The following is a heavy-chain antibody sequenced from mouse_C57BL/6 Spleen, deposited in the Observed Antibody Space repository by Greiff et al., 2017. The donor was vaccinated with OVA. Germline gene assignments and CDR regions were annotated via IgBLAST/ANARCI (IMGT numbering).Heavy chain of an antibody. J-gene: IGHJ2*01. CDR2: IHPNSGST. CDR3: ARGGNYYFDY. V-gene: IGHV1-64*01. Sequence: QVQLQQSGAELVKPGASVKISCKASGYAFSSYWMNWVKQRPGKGLEWIGMIHPNSGSTNYNEKFKSKATLTVDKSSSTAYMQLSSLTSEDSAVYYCARGGNYYFDYWGQGTTLTVSS. D-gene: IGHD2-1*01. CDR1: GYAFSSYW.